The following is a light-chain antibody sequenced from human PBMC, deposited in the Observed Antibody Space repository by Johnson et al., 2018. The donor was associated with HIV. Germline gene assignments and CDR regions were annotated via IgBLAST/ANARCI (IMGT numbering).Light chain of an antibody. V-gene: IGLV1-51*02. CDR1: SSNIGNNY. CDR2: ENS. J-gene: IGLJ1*01. Sequence: QSVLTQPPSVSAAPGQKVTISCSGGSSNIGNNYVSWYQQLPRAAPKLIIYENSKRPSGIPDRFSGSKSGTSSTLDITGLQTGDEADYYCGTWDNSLSAHFVFGSGTKITVL. CDR3: GTWDNSLSAHFV.